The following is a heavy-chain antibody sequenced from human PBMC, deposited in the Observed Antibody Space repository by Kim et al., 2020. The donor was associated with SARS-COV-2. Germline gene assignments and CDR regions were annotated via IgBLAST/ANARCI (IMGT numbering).Heavy chain of an antibody. CDR3: ARVRLKQWLVGDPFDS. V-gene: IGHV3-74*01. CDR1: GFAFSSYW. Sequence: GGSLRLSCAASGFAFSSYWMHWVRQAPEKRLVWVSRINYDGSTTNYADSVKGRFTISRDNAKNTLYLQMNSLRAEDTAVYYCARVRLKQWLVGDPFDSWGQGTLVTVSS. J-gene: IGHJ4*02. CDR2: INYDGSTT. D-gene: IGHD6-19*01.